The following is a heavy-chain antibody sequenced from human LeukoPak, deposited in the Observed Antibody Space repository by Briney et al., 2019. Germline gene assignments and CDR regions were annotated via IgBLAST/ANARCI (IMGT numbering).Heavy chain of an antibody. CDR1: GYTFTGYY. CDR3: ASTGLMAGVGATMSASDSGSFDY. D-gene: IGHD1-26*01. V-gene: IGHV1-2*02. Sequence: ASVKVSCKASGYTFTGYYMHWVRQAPGQGVEWMGWINPNSGGTNYAQKFQGRVTMTRDTSISTAYMELRRLRSDDTAVYYCASTGLMAGVGATMSASDSGSFDYWGQGTLVTVSS. J-gene: IGHJ4*02. CDR2: INPNSGGT.